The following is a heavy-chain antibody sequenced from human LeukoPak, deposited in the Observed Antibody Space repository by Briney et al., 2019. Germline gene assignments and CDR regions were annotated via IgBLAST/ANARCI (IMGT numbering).Heavy chain of an antibody. V-gene: IGHV4-59*01. Sequence: SETLSLTCTVSGGSISSYYWSWIRQPPGKGLEWIGYIYYSGSTNYNPSLKSRVTISVDTSKNQFSLKLSSVTAADTAVYYCAAGGGYSYADFDYWGQGTLVTVSS. CDR1: GGSISSYY. CDR3: AAGGGYSYADFDY. J-gene: IGHJ4*02. D-gene: IGHD5-18*01. CDR2: IYYSGST.